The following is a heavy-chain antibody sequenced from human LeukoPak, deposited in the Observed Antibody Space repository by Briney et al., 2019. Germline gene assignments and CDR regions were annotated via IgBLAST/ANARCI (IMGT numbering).Heavy chain of an antibody. CDR2: INAGNGNT. D-gene: IGHD2-15*01. CDR1: GYTFTSYA. CDR3: ARAPRGGYCSGGSCYSGFVY. J-gene: IGHJ4*02. Sequence: ASVKVSCKASGYTFTSYAMHWVRQAPGQRLEWMGWINAGNGNTKYSQKFQGRVTITRDTSASTAYMELSSLRSEDTAVYYCARAPRGGYCSGGSCYSGFVYWGQGTLVTVSS. V-gene: IGHV1-3*01.